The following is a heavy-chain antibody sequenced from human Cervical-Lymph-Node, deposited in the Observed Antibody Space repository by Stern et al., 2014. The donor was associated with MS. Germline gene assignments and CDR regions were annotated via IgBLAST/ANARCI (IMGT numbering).Heavy chain of an antibody. J-gene: IGHJ5*02. V-gene: IGHV3-9*01. Sequence: EVQLVQSGGGLEQPGRSLRLACAASGFTFDDNAMHWVRQAPGKGLEWVSSISWNGDSIGYADSVKGRFTISRDNAKNSLYLQMNSLRPEDTALYYCVSGQGYCRGRSCFNWFDPWGQGTLVTVSS. CDR3: VSGQGYCRGRSCFNWFDP. D-gene: IGHD2-15*01. CDR1: GFTFDDNA. CDR2: ISWNGDSI.